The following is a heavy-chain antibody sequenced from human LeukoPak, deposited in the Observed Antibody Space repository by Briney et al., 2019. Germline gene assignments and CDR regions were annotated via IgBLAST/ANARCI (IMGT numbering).Heavy chain of an antibody. J-gene: IGHJ5*02. D-gene: IGHD5-12*01. V-gene: IGHV4-59*12. Sequence: SETLSLTCTVSGGSISSYYWSWIRQPPRKGLEWIGYIYYSGSTNYNPSLKSRVTISVDTSKNQFSLKLSSVTAADTAVYYCARERNSGYKHTNWFDPWGQGTLVTVSS. CDR1: GGSISSYY. CDR2: IYYSGST. CDR3: ARERNSGYKHTNWFDP.